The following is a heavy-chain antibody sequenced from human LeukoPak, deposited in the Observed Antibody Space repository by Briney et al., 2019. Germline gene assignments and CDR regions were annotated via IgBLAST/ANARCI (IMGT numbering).Heavy chain of an antibody. CDR3: VRGSTLRHYQY. V-gene: IGHV4-39*01. CDR2: IYYSGST. CDR1: GGSISNYY. J-gene: IGHJ4*02. Sequence: SETLSLTCTVSGGSISNYYWGWIRRPPGKGLEWIGTIYYSGSTYYNPSLKSRVTVSVDTSKNQFSLKLNSVTAADTAVYYCVRGSTLRHYQYWGQGTLVTVSS. D-gene: IGHD3-16*01.